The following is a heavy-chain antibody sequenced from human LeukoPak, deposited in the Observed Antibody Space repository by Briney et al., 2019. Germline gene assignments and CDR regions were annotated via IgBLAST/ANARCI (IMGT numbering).Heavy chain of an antibody. CDR2: IWSDGSKK. D-gene: IGHD4-17*01. CDR1: GFTFNIYG. J-gene: IGHJ6*02. Sequence: GSLRLSCAASGFTFNIYGMHWVRQAPGKVLESVAVIWSDGSKKYHADSVKGRFTISRDNSKNTLYLQMNSLRAEDTAVYYCAGDGVDYGAPTGMDVWGQGTTVTVSS. V-gene: IGHV3-33*01. CDR3: AGDGVDYGAPTGMDV.